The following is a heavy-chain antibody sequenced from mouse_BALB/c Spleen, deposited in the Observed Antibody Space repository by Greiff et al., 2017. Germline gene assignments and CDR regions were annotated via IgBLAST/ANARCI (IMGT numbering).Heavy chain of an antibody. CDR1: GFSLTSYG. CDR3: ARGFVTTAWYFDV. J-gene: IGHJ1*01. Sequence: VKLEESGPGLVAPSQSLSITCTVSGFSLTSYGVHWVRQPPGKGLEWLGVIWAGGSTNYNSALMSRLSISKDNSKSQVFLKMNSLQTDDTAMYYCARGFVTTAWYFDVWGAGTTVTVSS. V-gene: IGHV2-9*02. CDR2: IWAGGST. D-gene: IGHD1-1*01.